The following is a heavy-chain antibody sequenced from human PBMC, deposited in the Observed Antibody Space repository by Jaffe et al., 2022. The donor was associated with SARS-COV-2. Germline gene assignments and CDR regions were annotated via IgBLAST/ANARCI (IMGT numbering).Heavy chain of an antibody. CDR1: GFTFSDHY. V-gene: IGHV3-72*01. Sequence: EVQLVESGGGLVQPGGSLRLSCAASGFTFSDHYMDWVRQAPGKGLEWVGRTRNKANSYTTEYAASVKGRFTISRDDSKNSLYLQMNSLKTEDTAVYYCARVALVGAKSWVFDYWGQGTLVTVSS. CDR2: TRNKANSYTT. D-gene: IGHD1-26*01. J-gene: IGHJ4*02. CDR3: ARVALVGAKSWVFDY.